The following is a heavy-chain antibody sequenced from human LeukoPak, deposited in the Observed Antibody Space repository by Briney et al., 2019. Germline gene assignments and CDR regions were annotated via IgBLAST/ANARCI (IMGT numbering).Heavy chain of an antibody. V-gene: IGHV4-59*01. CDR3: ARAVSYYDYVWGSYRYYYFDY. CDR1: GGSISSYY. J-gene: IGHJ4*02. D-gene: IGHD3-16*02. Sequence: SETLSLTCTVSGGSISSYYWSWIRQPPGKGLEWIGYIYYSGSTNYNPSLKSRVIISADTSKNRFSLNLSSVTAADTAVYYCARAVSYYDYVWGSYRYYYFDYWGQGTLVTVSS. CDR2: IYYSGST.